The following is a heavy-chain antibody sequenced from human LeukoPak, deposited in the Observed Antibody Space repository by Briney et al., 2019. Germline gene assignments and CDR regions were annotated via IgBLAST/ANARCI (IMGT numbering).Heavy chain of an antibody. CDR1: GGSISSYY. Sequence: SETLPLTCTVSGGSISSYYWSWIRQPPGKGLEWIGYIYYSGSTNYNPSLKSRVTISVDTSKNQFSLKLSSVTAADTAVYYCARVDYGGNSGALLDYYYGMDVWGQGTTVTVSS. D-gene: IGHD4-23*01. CDR3: ARVDYGGNSGALLDYYYGMDV. V-gene: IGHV4-59*08. CDR2: IYYSGST. J-gene: IGHJ6*02.